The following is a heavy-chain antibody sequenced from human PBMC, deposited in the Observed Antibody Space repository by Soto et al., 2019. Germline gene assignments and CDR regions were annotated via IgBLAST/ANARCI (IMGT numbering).Heavy chain of an antibody. V-gene: IGHV4-59*01. D-gene: IGHD3-22*01. CDR1: GGSISSYY. CDR2: IYYSGST. J-gene: IGHJ4*02. CDR3: ARPTYYYDSSGPPGY. Sequence: KPSETLSLTCTVSGGSISSYYWGWIRQPPGKGLEWIGYIYYSGSTNYNPSLKSRVTISVDTSKNQFSLKLSSVTAADTAVYYCARPTYYYDSSGPPGYWGQGTLVTVSS.